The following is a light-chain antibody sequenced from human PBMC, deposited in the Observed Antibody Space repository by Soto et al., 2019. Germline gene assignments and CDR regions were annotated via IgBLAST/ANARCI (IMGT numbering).Light chain of an antibody. CDR1: QSINSW. CDR3: QQHNGFPLT. Sequence: DIQMTQSPSTLSASVGDRVTITCRASQSINSWLAWYQQKPGRAPKLLIYKASSLESGVPSRFSGSGSGTEFTLTIGSLQPDEFATYYCQQHNGFPLTFGGGTKVEIK. J-gene: IGKJ4*01. V-gene: IGKV1-5*03. CDR2: KAS.